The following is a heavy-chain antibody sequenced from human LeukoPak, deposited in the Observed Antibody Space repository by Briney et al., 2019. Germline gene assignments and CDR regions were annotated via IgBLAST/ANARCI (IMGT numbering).Heavy chain of an antibody. Sequence: GGSLRLSCAHSGVTPCSYSVSCVPGAPGEGGEWVANRKQVGSVKELVEAMKGRFTISRDNAETTLNLRRNSIRAEETAGYWCARAWLQLPSHFDDRGAGTLVSVSS. V-gene: IGHV3-7*01. CDR1: GVTPCSYS. J-gene: IGHJ4*02. CDR2: RKQVGSVK. D-gene: IGHD5-24*01. CDR3: ARAWLQLPSHFDD.